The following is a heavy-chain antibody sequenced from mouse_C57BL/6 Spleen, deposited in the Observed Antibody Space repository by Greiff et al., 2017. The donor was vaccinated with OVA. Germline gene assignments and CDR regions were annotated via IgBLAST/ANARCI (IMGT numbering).Heavy chain of an antibody. CDR2: IYPGDGDT. D-gene: IGHD1-1*01. CDR3: ARYYGSSYDY. CDR1: GYAFSSSW. Sequence: QVQLQQSGPELVKPGASVKISCKASGYAFSSSWMNWVKQRPGKGLEWIGRIYPGDGDTKYNGKFKGKATLTADKSSSTAYMQLSSLTSEDSAVYFCARYYGSSYDYWGQGTTLTVSS. J-gene: IGHJ2*01. V-gene: IGHV1-82*01.